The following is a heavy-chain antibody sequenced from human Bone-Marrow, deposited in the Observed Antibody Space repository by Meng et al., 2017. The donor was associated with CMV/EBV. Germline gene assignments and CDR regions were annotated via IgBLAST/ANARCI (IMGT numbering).Heavy chain of an antibody. CDR3: ARRNPYYYYGLDV. D-gene: IGHD1-14*01. CDR2: IDYSAYT. V-gene: IGHV4-59*01. CDR1: GGSISSYY. Sequence: SETLSLTCTVSGGSISSYYWSWIRQSPGRGLEWIGYIDYSAYTNYNPSLESRVTISVDTAKNQFSLKLSSVTAADTAVYCCARRNPYYYYGLDVWGQGTTVTVSS. J-gene: IGHJ6*01.